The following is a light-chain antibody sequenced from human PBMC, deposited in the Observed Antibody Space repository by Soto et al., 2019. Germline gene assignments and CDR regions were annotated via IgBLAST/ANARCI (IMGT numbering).Light chain of an antibody. V-gene: IGLV2-14*01. CDR1: SSDVGGYNY. J-gene: IGLJ3*02. CDR2: DVS. Sequence: QSALTQPASVSGSPGQSITISCTGTSSDVGGYNYVSWYQQHPGKAPKLTIYDVSNRPSGVSNRFSGSKSGNTASLTISGLQAEDEADYYCSSYTVTGTLVFGGGTKLTVL. CDR3: SSYTVTGTLV.